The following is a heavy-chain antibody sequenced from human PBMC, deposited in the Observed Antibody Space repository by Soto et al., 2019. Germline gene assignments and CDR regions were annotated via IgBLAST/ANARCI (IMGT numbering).Heavy chain of an antibody. CDR3: ASRTVTTTEVWFDP. V-gene: IGHV4-39*01. CDR1: GGSISSSSYY. J-gene: IGHJ5*02. D-gene: IGHD4-17*01. CDR2: IYYSGSS. Sequence: PSETLSLTCTVSGGSISSSSYYWDWIRQPPGKGLEWIGSIYYSGSSYYNPSLKSRVTISVDTSKNQFSLKLSSVTAADTAAYYCASRTVTTTEVWFDPWGQGTQVTVSS.